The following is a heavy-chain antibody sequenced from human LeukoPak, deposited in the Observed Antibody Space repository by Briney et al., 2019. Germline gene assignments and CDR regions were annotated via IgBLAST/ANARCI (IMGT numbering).Heavy chain of an antibody. D-gene: IGHD3-3*01. CDR3: TTDSTIFGGVIGY. CDR1: GFTFSNAW. CDR2: IKSKTDGGTT. V-gene: IGHV3-15*01. J-gene: IGHJ4*02. Sequence: WGSLRLSCAASGFTFSNAWMSWVRQAPGKGLEWVGRIKSKTDGGTTDYAAPVKGRFTISRDDSKNTLHLQMNSLKTEDTAVYYCTTDSTIFGGVIGYWGQGTLGTVSS.